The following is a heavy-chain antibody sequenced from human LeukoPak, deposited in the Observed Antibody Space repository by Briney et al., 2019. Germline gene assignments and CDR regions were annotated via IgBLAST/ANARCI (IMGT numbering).Heavy chain of an antibody. Sequence: GGSLRLSCAASGFTFSSYSMNWVRQAPGKGLEWVSSISSSSSYIYYADSVKGRFTISRDNAKNSLYLQMNRLRAEDTAVYYCARESDILTGYFYWGQGTLVTVSS. CDR1: GFTFSSYS. J-gene: IGHJ4*02. CDR3: ARESDILTGYFY. CDR2: ISSSSSYI. V-gene: IGHV3-21*01. D-gene: IGHD3-9*01.